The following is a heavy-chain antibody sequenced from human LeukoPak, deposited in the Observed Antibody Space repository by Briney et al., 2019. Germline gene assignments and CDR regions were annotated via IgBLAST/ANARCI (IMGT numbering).Heavy chain of an antibody. D-gene: IGHD2-2*01. Sequence: GASVKVSCKASGGTFSIYAISWVRQAPGQGLEWMGGIIPIFGTANYAQKFQGRVTITADESTSTAYMELSSLRSEDTAVYYCASPYCSSTSCYGGPFDYWGQGTLVTVSS. J-gene: IGHJ4*02. CDR3: ASPYCSSTSCYGGPFDY. CDR1: GGTFSIYA. CDR2: IIPIFGTA. V-gene: IGHV1-69*13.